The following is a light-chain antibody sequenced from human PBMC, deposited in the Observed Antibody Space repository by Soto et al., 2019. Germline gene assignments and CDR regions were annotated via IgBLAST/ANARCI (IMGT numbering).Light chain of an antibody. CDR1: SSDVGGYNY. CDR2: DVS. Sequence: QPVLTQPASVSGSPGQSITISCTGTSSDVGGYNYVSWYQQHPGKAPKLMIYDVSNRPSGVSNRFSGSKSGNTASLTISGLQAEDEADYYCSSYTSSSNVFGTGTKLTVL. CDR3: SSYTSSSNV. V-gene: IGLV2-14*01. J-gene: IGLJ1*01.